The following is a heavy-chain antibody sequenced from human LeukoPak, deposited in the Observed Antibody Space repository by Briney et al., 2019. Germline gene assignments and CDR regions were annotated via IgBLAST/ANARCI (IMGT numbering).Heavy chain of an antibody. CDR3: ARGWTAMVNFDY. Sequence: SQTLSLTCTVSGGSISSGGYYWSWIRQHPGKGLEWIGYIYYSGSTYYNPSLKSRVTISVDTSKNHFSLKLSSVTAADTAVYYCARGWTAMVNFDYWGQGTLVTVSS. CDR1: GGSISSGGYY. CDR2: IYYSGST. V-gene: IGHV4-31*03. D-gene: IGHD5-18*01. J-gene: IGHJ4*02.